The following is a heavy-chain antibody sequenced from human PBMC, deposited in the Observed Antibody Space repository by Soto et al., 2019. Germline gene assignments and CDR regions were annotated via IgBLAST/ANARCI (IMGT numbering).Heavy chain of an antibody. V-gene: IGHV4-4*01. CDR2: SYQSEST. Sequence: TLSLTSAFSGGSISSSYWWNWVRQPPGKGLEWSGKSYQSESTNYNPSLNNRVTISVDKSNNQFSLRLSSVTAADPAVYFCVTSLNYDFWRDGGRHYYFDYWGHGTLVPVSS. CDR3: VTSLNYDFWRDGGRHYYFDY. J-gene: IGHJ4*01. D-gene: IGHD3-3*01. CDR1: GGSISSSYW.